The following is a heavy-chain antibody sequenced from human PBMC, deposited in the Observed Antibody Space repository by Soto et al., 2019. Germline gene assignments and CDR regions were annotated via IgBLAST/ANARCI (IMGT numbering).Heavy chain of an antibody. CDR2: IYYSGST. Sequence: SETLSLTCTVSGGSISSSSYYWGWIRQPPGKGLEWIGSIYYSGSTYYNPSLKSRVTISVDTSKNQFSLKLSSVTAADTAVYYCAILIGYYYYYMDVWGRGTTVTVS. CDR1: GGSISSSSYY. V-gene: IGHV4-39*01. D-gene: IGHD3-16*02. J-gene: IGHJ6*03. CDR3: AILIGYYYYYMDV.